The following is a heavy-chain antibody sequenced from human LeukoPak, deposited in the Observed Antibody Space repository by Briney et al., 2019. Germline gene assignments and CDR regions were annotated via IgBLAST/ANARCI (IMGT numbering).Heavy chain of an antibody. CDR3: ARDLGRYFDWPLDY. CDR2: IKQDGSEK. V-gene: IGHV3-7*01. CDR1: GFTFSSYW. Sequence: GGSRRLSCAASGFTFSSYWMSWVRQAPGKGLEWVANIKQDGSEKYYVDSVKGRFTISRDNSKNTLYLQMNSLRAEDTAVYYCARDLGRYFDWPLDYWGQGTLVTVSS. D-gene: IGHD3-9*01. J-gene: IGHJ4*02.